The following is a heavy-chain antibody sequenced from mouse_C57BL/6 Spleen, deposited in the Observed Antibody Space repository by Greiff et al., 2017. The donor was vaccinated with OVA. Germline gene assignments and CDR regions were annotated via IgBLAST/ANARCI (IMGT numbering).Heavy chain of an antibody. CDR1: GYSFTDYN. CDR2: INPNYGTT. D-gene: IGHD2-2*01. V-gene: IGHV1-39*01. J-gene: IGHJ2*01. Sequence: EVKLQESGPELVKPGASVKISCKASGYSFTDYNMNWVKQSNGKSLEWIGVINPNYGTTSYNQKFKGKATLTVDQSSSTAYMQLNSLTSKDSAVYYCARVWLGAYYYGCWGQGTTLTVSS. CDR3: ARVWLGAYYYGC.